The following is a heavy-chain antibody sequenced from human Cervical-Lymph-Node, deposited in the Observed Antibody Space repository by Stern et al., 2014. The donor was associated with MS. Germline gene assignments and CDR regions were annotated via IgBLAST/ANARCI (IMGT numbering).Heavy chain of an antibody. J-gene: IGHJ4*02. CDR2: IYYSGST. D-gene: IGHD3-3*01. V-gene: IGHV4-39*01. CDR3: AFNFWSGYYYFDY. CDR1: GGSISSSSYY. Sequence: QVQLVQSGPGLVKPSETLSLTCTVSGGSISSSSYYWGWIRQPPGKGLEWIGNIYYSGSTYYSPSLKSRVTISVDTSKNQFPLKLSSVTAADTAVYYCAFNFWSGYYYFDYWGQGTLVTVSS.